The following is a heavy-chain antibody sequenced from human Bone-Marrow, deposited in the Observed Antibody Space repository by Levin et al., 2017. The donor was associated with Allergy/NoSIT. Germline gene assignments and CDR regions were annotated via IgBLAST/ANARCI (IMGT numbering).Heavy chain of an antibody. V-gene: IGHV3-23*01. Sequence: GESLKISCTASGFKLGDYAMHWVRQVPGKGLEWVSTIRGSDDSTYYTDSVRGRFTISRDTSEDTLYLQMNSLRADDTAVYYCATFDYSSYGYYFDYWGQGTLVTDSS. CDR2: IRGSDDST. D-gene: IGHD4-11*01. CDR3: ATFDYSSYGYYFDY. CDR1: GFKLGDYA. J-gene: IGHJ4*02.